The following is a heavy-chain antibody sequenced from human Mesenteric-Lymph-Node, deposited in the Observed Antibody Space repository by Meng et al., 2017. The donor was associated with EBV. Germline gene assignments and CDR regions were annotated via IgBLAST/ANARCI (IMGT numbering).Heavy chain of an antibody. CDR2: INHSGSA. V-gene: IGHV4-34*02. CDR3: ARGVQVAWRFDP. Sequence: QVELQRGGVGLVKPSENLSLTCDVFGGFFSNLYWGWIRQTPGKGLEWIGEINHSGSANYNPSLKSRVTISIDTSKNQFSLRLNSVTAADTAVYYCARGVQVAWRFDPWGQGTLVTVSS. CDR1: GGFFSNLY. J-gene: IGHJ5*02. D-gene: IGHD2-15*01.